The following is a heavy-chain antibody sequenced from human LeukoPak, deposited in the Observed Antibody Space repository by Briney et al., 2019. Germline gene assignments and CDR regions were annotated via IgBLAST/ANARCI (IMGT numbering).Heavy chain of an antibody. J-gene: IGHJ4*02. V-gene: IGHV3-74*01. Sequence: PGGSLRLSCTASGFTFSSHWMHWVRQAPGKGLVWVSRIGENGRNTNYADSVKGRFTISRGNAKSTLYLQMNSLRVEDTAVYYCARDIVIGSGTYLDWGQGTLVTVSS. CDR3: ARDIVIGSGTYLD. CDR2: IGENGRNT. CDR1: GFTFSSHW. D-gene: IGHD3-10*01.